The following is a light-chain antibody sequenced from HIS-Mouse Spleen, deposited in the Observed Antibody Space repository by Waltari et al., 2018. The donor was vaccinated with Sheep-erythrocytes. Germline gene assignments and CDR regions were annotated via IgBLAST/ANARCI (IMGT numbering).Light chain of an antibody. J-gene: IGLJ1*01. Sequence: QSALTQPRSVSGSPGQSVTISCTGTSSDVCGYNYVSSYQQHPGKAPKLMMYDVSKRHSGVPDRFSGSKSGNTASLTISGLQAEDEADYYCCSYAGSYNHVFATGTKVTVL. CDR2: DVS. CDR1: SSDVCGYNY. CDR3: CSYAGSYNHV. V-gene: IGLV2-11*01.